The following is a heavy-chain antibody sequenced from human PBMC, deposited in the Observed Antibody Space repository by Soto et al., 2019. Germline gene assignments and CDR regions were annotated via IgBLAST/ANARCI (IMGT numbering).Heavy chain of an antibody. Sequence: PGGSLRLSCAASGFTFSTYAMHWVRQAPGKGLEWVAFMSNDGSNIYYAHSVKGRFTISRDNSKNTLYLQMNSLRAEDTAVYYCAREGPTGSGYLYYYYGMDVWGQGTTVTVSS. D-gene: IGHD3-22*01. CDR1: GFTFSTYA. CDR3: AREGPTGSGYLYYYYGMDV. V-gene: IGHV3-30*04. J-gene: IGHJ6*02. CDR2: MSNDGSNI.